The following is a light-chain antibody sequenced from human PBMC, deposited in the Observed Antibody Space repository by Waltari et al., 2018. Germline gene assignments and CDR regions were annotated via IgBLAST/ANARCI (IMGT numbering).Light chain of an antibody. CDR2: KAS. CDR1: QSISSW. CDR3: QQYNSYPWT. V-gene: IGKV1-5*03. Sequence: DIQMTQSPSTLSASVGDRVIITCRASQSISSWLAWYQQKPGKAPEVLIYKASSLESGVPSRFSGSGSGTEFTLTISSLQPDDFATYHCQQYNSYPWTFGQGTKVEIK. J-gene: IGKJ1*01.